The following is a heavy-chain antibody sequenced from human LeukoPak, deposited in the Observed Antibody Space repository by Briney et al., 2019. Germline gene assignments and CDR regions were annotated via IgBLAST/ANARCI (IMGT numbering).Heavy chain of an antibody. V-gene: IGHV4-59*08. D-gene: IGHD2-2*01. CDR1: GGSISSYY. CDR3: ARGHCSSTSCLGGFDY. J-gene: IGHJ4*02. Sequence: SETLSLTCTVSGGSISSYYWSWIRQPPGKGLEWIGYIYYSGSTYYNPSLKSRVTISVDTSKNQFSLKLSSVTAADTAVYYCARGHCSSTSCLGGFDYWGQGTLVTVSS. CDR2: IYYSGST.